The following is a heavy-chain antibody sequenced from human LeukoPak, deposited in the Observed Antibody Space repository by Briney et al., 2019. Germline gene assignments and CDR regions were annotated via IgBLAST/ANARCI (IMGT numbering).Heavy chain of an antibody. V-gene: IGHV1-46*01. Sequence: PVASVKVSCKASGYTFTSNYIHWVRQAPGQGLEWMGMIYPRDGSTSYAQKFQGRVTVTRDTSTSTVHMELSGLRSEDTAVYYRARDQEGFDYWGQGTLVTVSS. CDR1: GYTFTSNY. J-gene: IGHJ4*02. CDR2: IYPRDGST. CDR3: ARDQEGFDY.